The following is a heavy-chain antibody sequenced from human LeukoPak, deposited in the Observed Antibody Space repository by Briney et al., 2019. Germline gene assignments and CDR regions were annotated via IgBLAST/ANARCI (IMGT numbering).Heavy chain of an antibody. CDR1: GFSFRTYT. V-gene: IGHV3-23*01. D-gene: IGHD3-22*01. CDR3: ARGYYYEDAFDI. J-gene: IGHJ3*02. CDR2: MSGSDDYI. Sequence: QPGGSLRLSCAASGFSFRTYTMSWVRQAPGKGLEWVSAMSGSDDYIYYADSVKGRFTISRDNSKNTLYLQMNSLRAEDTAVYYCARGYYYEDAFDIWGQGTMVTVSS.